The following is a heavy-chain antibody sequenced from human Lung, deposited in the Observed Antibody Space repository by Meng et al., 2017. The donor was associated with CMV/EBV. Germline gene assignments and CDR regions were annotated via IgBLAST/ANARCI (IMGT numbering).Heavy chain of an antibody. V-gene: IGHV3-66*02. CDR2: IYSGGST. D-gene: IGHD3-3*01. CDR1: GFTVISTY. Sequence: GGSLRLXCAASGFTVISTYMSWVRQAPGKGLEWVSVIYSGGSTYYADSVKGRFTISRDSSKNTLYLQMNSLRAEDTAVYYCARETKYYSFWSGYEDYYYYGMDVXGQGXTVTVSS. J-gene: IGHJ6*02. CDR3: ARETKYYSFWSGYEDYYYYGMDV.